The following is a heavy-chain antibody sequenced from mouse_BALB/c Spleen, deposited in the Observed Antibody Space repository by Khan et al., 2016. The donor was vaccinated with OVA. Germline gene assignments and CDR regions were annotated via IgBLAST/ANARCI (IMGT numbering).Heavy chain of an antibody. J-gene: IGHJ3*01. D-gene: IGHD2-14*01. CDR3: TRGAFFYYRGKNAWFAY. Sequence: QIQLVQSGPELKKPGETVKISCKASGYIFTNYGMNWVKQAPGQGLKWMGWINTYTGEPTYADDFRGRFAFSLETSASTAYLQINNLKNEDTATYFCTRGAFFYYRGKNAWFAYWGQGTLVTVSA. CDR2: INTYTGEP. CDR1: GYIFTNYG. V-gene: IGHV9-3-1*01.